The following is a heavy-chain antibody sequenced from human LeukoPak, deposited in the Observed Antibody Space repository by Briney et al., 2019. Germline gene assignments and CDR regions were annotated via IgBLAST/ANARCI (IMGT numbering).Heavy chain of an antibody. J-gene: IGHJ4*02. CDR1: GGSVSSGSYY. CDR3: ATIPKGSSGWFSEDY. CDR2: IYYSGST. V-gene: IGHV4-61*01. D-gene: IGHD6-19*01. Sequence: PSETLSLTCTVSGGSVSSGSYYWSWIRQPPGKGLEWIGSIYYSGSTNYNPSLKSRVTISVDTSKNQFSLKLSSVTAADTAVYYCATIPKGSSGWFSEDYWGQGTLVTVSS.